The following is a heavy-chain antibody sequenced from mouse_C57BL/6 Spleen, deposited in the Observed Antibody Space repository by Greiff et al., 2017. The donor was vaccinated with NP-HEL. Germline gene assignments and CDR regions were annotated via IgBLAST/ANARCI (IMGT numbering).Heavy chain of an antibody. CDR3: ARRDYGSSFAMDY. Sequence: VQLQQPGAELVRPGSSVKLSCKASGSTFTSYWMHWVKQRPIQGLEWIGNIDPSDSETHYNQKFKDKATLTVDKSSSTAYMQLSSLTSEDSAVYYCARRDYGSSFAMDYWGQGTSVTVSS. CDR2: IDPSDSET. V-gene: IGHV1-52*01. CDR1: GSTFTSYW. J-gene: IGHJ4*01. D-gene: IGHD1-1*01.